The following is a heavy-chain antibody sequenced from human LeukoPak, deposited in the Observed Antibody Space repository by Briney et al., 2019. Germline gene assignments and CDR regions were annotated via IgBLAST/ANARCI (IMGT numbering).Heavy chain of an antibody. D-gene: IGHD2-21*02. Sequence: PGGSLRLSCAASGFTFSSYAMHWVRQAPGKGLEWVAVISYDGSNKYYADSVKGRFTISRDNSKNTLYLQMNSLRAEDTAVYYCARAGHIVVVTGAFDIWGQGTMVTVSS. CDR2: ISYDGSNK. J-gene: IGHJ3*02. V-gene: IGHV3-30*04. CDR3: ARAGHIVVVTGAFDI. CDR1: GFTFSSYA.